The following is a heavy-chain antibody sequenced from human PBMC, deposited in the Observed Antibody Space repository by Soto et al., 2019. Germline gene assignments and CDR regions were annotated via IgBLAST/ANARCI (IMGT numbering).Heavy chain of an antibody. J-gene: IGHJ6*04. Sequence: SETLSLTCTVSGGSISRGDYYWSWIRQPPGKGLEWIGYIYYSWSTYYNPSLKSRVTISVDTSKNQFSLKLSSVPAADTSVYYCARGRRDGYNHKTYYYYGMDVWGEGTAFTVSS. V-gene: IGHV4-30-4*01. D-gene: IGHD5-12*01. CDR3: ARGRRDGYNHKTYYYYGMDV. CDR2: IYYSWST. CDR1: GGSISRGDYY.